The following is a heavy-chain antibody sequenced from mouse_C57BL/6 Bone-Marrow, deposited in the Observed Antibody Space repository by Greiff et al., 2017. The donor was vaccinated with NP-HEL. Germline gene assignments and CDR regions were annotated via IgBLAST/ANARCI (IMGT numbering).Heavy chain of an antibody. J-gene: IGHJ2*01. CDR3: AKGGYCSSHFDY. Sequence: QVQLQQSDAELVKPGASVKISCKVSGYTFTDHTIHWMKQRPEQGLEWIGYIYPRDGSTKYNEKFKGKATLPADKSSSTAYMQLNSLTSEDSAFYFCAKGGYCSSHFDYWGQGTTLTVSS. CDR2: IYPRDGST. D-gene: IGHD1-1*01. CDR1: GYTFTDHT. V-gene: IGHV1-78*01.